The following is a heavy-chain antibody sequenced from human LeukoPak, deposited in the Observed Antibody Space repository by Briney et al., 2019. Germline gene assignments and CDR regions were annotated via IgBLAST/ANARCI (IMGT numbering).Heavy chain of an antibody. CDR3: ARRGNNNFDF. D-gene: IGHD1/OR15-1a*01. J-gene: IGHJ4*02. Sequence: PGGSLRLSCAASRFTFSSYAMSWVRQAPGKGLEWVSSINSGGDSTYYTDSVKGRFTISRDNSENTLYLQMNSLRVEDTAVYYCARRGNNNFDFWGQGTLVTVSS. CDR2: INSGGDST. V-gene: IGHV3-23*01. CDR1: RFTFSSYA.